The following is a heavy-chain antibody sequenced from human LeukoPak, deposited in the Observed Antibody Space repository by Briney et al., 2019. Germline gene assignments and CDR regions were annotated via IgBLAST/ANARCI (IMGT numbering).Heavy chain of an antibody. D-gene: IGHD3-22*01. CDR1: GFTFSSYS. Sequence: GGSLILSCAASGFTFSSYSMNWVRQAPGKGLEWVSSISSSSSYIYYADSVKGRFTISRDNAKNSLYLQMNSLRAEDTAVYYCARDPPNYYDSSGYYFDYWGQGTLVSVSS. V-gene: IGHV3-21*01. J-gene: IGHJ4*02. CDR3: ARDPPNYYDSSGYYFDY. CDR2: ISSSSSYI.